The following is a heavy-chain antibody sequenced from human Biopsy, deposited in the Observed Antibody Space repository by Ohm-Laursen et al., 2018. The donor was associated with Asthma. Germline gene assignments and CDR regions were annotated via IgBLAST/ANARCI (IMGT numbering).Heavy chain of an antibody. CDR3: ARDVMEWYLPAFDF. V-gene: IGHV3-30-3*01. CDR1: GFTFRSYA. CDR2: GGSYYDGGLK. D-gene: IGHD3-3*01. Sequence: SLRLSCSASGFTFRSYAMHWVRQAPGKGLEWVAVGGSYYDGGLKYYTDSVNGRFTVSRDDSKNTLYLQMNSLRPDDTAVYYCARDVMEWYLPAFDFWGQGTLVTVPS. J-gene: IGHJ4*02.